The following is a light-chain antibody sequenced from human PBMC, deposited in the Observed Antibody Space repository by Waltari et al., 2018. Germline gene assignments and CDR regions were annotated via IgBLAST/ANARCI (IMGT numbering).Light chain of an antibody. Sequence: QSVLTQPPSVSGAPGQRVTISCTGSSSNIGAGYDVHWYQQLPGTAPKLLLYGNNNRPSGVPDRFCGSKSGTSASLAITGLQAEDEADYYCQSYDSSLSGPRVFGGGTKLTVL. CDR3: QSYDSSLSGPRV. V-gene: IGLV1-40*01. J-gene: IGLJ3*02. CDR2: GNN. CDR1: SSNIGAGYD.